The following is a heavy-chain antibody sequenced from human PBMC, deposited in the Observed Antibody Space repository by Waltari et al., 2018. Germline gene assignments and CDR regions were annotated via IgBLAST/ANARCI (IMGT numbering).Heavy chain of an antibody. CDR1: GYTLSELS. V-gene: IGHV1-24*01. Sequence: QVRLVQSGAAVKKPGASVKVACKVSGYTLSELSIHCVRQAPDKGLEWRGGFDPEDGETIYAKKFQGRVTMTEDTSTDTAYMELSSLGCEDTAVYYCATGASDYWGQGTLVTVSS. CDR3: ATGASDY. D-gene: IGHD3-16*01. J-gene: IGHJ4*02. CDR2: FDPEDGET.